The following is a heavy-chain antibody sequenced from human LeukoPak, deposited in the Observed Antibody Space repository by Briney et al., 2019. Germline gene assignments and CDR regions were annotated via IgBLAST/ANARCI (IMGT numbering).Heavy chain of an antibody. J-gene: IGHJ4*02. CDR3: TTDLYYYDSSGYLQTFDY. CDR2: IKSKTDGGTT. V-gene: IGHV3-15*01. CDR1: GFTFSNAW. D-gene: IGHD3-22*01. Sequence: GGSLRLSCAASGFTFSNAWMSWVRQAPGKGLEWAGRIKSKTDGGTTDYAAPVKGRFTISRDDSKNTLYLQMNSLKTEDTAVYYCTTDLYYYDSSGYLQTFDYWGQGTLVTVSS.